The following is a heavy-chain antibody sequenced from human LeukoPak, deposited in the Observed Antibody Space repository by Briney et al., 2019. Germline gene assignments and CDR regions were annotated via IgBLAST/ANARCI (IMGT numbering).Heavy chain of an antibody. CDR3: AKVLAYSNYPYFDY. D-gene: IGHD4-11*01. J-gene: IGHJ4*02. Sequence: GGSLRLSCAASGFTFSNHAMSWDRQAPGKGLEWVSAISGSGGTTYYADSVKGRFTISRDNSKNTLYLQMNSLRAEDTAVYYCAKVLAYSNYPYFDYWGQGTLVTVSS. V-gene: IGHV3-23*01. CDR1: GFTFSNHA. CDR2: ISGSGGTT.